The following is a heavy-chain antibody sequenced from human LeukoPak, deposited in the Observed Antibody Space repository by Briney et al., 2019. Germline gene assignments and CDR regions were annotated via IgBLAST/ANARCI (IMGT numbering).Heavy chain of an antibody. J-gene: IGHJ5*02. CDR1: GGSISSYF. D-gene: IGHD3-10*01. CDR2: IYTNGST. Sequence: PSETLSLTCTVSGGSISSYFWSWIRQPAGKGLEWIGRIYTNGSTNYNPSLKSRVTMSVDTSKNQFSLKLSSVTAADTAVYYCARGVSGSYNPDRSWFDPWGQGTLVTVSS. CDR3: ARGVSGSYNPDRSWFDP. V-gene: IGHV4-4*07.